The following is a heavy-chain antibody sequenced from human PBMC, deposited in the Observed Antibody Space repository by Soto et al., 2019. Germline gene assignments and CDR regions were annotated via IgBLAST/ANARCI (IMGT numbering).Heavy chain of an antibody. CDR3: ARSAEYQLLCQFDY. CDR1: GFTFSDYY. Sequence: PGGSLRLSCAASGFTFSDYYMSWIRQAPGKGLEWVSYISSSSSYTNYADSVKGRFTISRDNAKNSLYLQMNSLRAEDTAVYYCARSAEYQLLCQFDYWGQGTLVTVSS. D-gene: IGHD2-2*01. J-gene: IGHJ4*02. V-gene: IGHV3-11*06. CDR2: ISSSSSYT.